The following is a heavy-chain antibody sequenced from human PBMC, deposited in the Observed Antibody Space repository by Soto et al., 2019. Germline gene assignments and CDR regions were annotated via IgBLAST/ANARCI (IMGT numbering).Heavy chain of an antibody. Sequence: SLRLSCAAAGVTFDDYAMHWVRQVPGKGLEWVSGINWNSGSIGYADSVKGRFAISRDNAKNSLHLQMNSLRAEDTAFYYCVKDESINWYSGHFRHWGQGTLVTVSS. D-gene: IGHD6-13*01. CDR1: GVTFDDYA. V-gene: IGHV3-9*01. J-gene: IGHJ1*01. CDR2: INWNSGSI. CDR3: VKDESINWYSGHFRH.